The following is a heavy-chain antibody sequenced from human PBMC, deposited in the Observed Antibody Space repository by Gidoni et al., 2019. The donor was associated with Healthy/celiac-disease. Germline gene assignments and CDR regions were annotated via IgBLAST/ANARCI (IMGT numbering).Heavy chain of an antibody. CDR2: IYYSGST. CDR3: ARANCSGGSCLRDWFDP. J-gene: IGHJ5*02. Sequence: QVQLQESGPGLVKPSETLSLTCTVAGGSISSYYWSWIRQPPGKGLEWIGYIYYSGSTNYNPSLKSRVTISVDTSKNQFSLKLSSVTAADTAVYYGARANCSGGSCLRDWFDPWGQGTLVTVSS. V-gene: IGHV4-59*01. CDR1: GGSISSYY. D-gene: IGHD2-15*01.